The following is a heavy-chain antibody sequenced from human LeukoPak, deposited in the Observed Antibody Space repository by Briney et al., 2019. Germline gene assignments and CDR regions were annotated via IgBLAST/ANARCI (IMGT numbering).Heavy chain of an antibody. V-gene: IGHV5-51*01. CDR3: ARQWRGYCSSTSCYLPNWFDP. CDR1: GYSFTSYW. CDR2: IYSGDSDT. D-gene: IGHD2-2*01. J-gene: IGHJ5*02. Sequence: GESLKISCKGSGYSFTSYWIGWVRQMPGKGLEWMGIIYSGDSDTRYSPSFQGQVTISADKSISTAYLQRSSLKASDTAMYYCARQWRGYCSSTSCYLPNWFDPWGQGTLVTVSS.